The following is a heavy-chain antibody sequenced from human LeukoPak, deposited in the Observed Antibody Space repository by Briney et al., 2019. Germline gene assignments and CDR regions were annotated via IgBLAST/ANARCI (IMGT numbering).Heavy chain of an antibody. CDR2: ISAYNGNT. Sequence: GASVKVSCKASGYTFTSYGISCVRQAPGQGLEWMVWISAYNGNTNYAQKLQGRVTMTTDTSTSTAYMELRSLRSDDTAVYYCARVHLGYCSSTSCYSDMGSSGSDPDYWGQGTLVTVSS. V-gene: IGHV1-18*01. CDR1: GYTFTSYG. D-gene: IGHD2-2*02. CDR3: ARVHLGYCSSTSCYSDMGSSGSDPDY. J-gene: IGHJ4*02.